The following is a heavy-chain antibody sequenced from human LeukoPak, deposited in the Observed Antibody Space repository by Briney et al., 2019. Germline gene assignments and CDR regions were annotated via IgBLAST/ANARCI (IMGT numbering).Heavy chain of an antibody. CDR1: GFAFSDTF. CDR3: ATAPLFDQ. J-gene: IGHJ4*02. Sequence: HPGGSLRLSCATSGFAFSDTFMDWVRQAPGKGLEWVGRIRNKANSYTTEYAASVKGRFFISRDDSNNSLYLQMNSLKTEDTAVYYCATAPLFDQWGQGTLVAVSS. V-gene: IGHV3-72*01. CDR2: IRNKANSYTT.